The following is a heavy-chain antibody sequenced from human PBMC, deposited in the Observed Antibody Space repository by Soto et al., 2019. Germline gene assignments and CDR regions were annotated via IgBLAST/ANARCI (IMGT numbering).Heavy chain of an antibody. CDR3: ARVRPFDYGELNFDY. D-gene: IGHD4-17*01. CDR1: GYTFTSYA. V-gene: IGHV1-3*01. CDR2: INAGNGNT. J-gene: IGHJ4*02. Sequence: ASVKVSCKASGYTFTSYAMHWVRQAPGQRLEWMGWINAGNGNTKYSQKFQGRVTITRDTSASTAYMELSSLRSEDTAVYYCARVRPFDYGELNFDYWGQGTLVTVSS.